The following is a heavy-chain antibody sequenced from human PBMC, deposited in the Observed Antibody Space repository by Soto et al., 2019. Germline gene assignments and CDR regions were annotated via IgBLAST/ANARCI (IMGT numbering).Heavy chain of an antibody. Sequence: GGSLRLSCAASGFTFSSYGMHWVRQAPGKGLEWVAVISYDGSNKYYADSVKGRFTISRDNSKNTLYLQMNSLRAEDTAVYYCAKDPPPHGDYYYYGMDVWGQGTTVTVSS. D-gene: IGHD3-16*01. CDR3: AKDPPPHGDYYYYGMDV. CDR2: ISYDGSNK. CDR1: GFTFSSYG. J-gene: IGHJ6*02. V-gene: IGHV3-30*18.